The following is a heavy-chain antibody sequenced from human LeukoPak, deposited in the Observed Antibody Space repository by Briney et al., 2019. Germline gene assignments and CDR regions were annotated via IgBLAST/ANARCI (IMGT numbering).Heavy chain of an antibody. CDR1: GYSISSGYY. V-gene: IGHV4-38-2*02. Sequence: SETLSLTCTVSGYSISSGYYWGRIRQPPGKGLEWIGSIYHSGSAYYNPSLKSRVTISVDTSKNQFSLKPSSVTAADTAVYYCARDRHGVENFDYWGQGTLVTVSS. CDR3: ARDRHGVENFDY. D-gene: IGHD4-17*01. CDR2: IYHSGSA. J-gene: IGHJ4*02.